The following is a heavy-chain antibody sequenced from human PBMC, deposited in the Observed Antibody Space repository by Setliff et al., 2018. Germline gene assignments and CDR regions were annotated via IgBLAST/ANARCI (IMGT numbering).Heavy chain of an antibody. V-gene: IGHV1-18*01. Sequence: ASVKVSCKASGYTFTRYGISWVRQAPGQGLEWMGWISAYNANTNYAQKLQGRVTMTTDTSTSTAYMELRSLRSDDTAVYYCARVNPTMITFGGVIVIWFDPWGQGTLVTVSS. J-gene: IGHJ5*02. D-gene: IGHD3-16*02. CDR1: GYTFTRYG. CDR2: ISAYNANT. CDR3: ARVNPTMITFGGVIVIWFDP.